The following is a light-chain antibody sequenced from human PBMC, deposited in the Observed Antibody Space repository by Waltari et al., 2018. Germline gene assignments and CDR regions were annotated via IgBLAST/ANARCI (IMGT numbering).Light chain of an antibody. CDR1: QSVSSSY. V-gene: IGKV3-20*01. J-gene: IGKJ1*01. CDR2: GAS. Sequence: EIVLTQSPGTLSLSPGERATLSCRASQSVSSSYLAWYQQKPGQAPRLPIYGASSRATGIPDRFSGSGSGTDFTLTISRLEPEYFAVYYCQQYKTFGQGTKVEIK. CDR3: QQYKT.